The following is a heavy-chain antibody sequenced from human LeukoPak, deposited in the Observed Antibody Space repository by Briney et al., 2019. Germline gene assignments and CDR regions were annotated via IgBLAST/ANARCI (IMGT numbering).Heavy chain of an antibody. Sequence: ASGKVSCKASGYTFIGYYMHWVRQPPGQGLEWMAWINPNSGGTNYAQKFQGRVTMTRDTSISTAYMELTRLTSDDTAVYYCARAFDSSGYYFDYWGQGTLVTVSS. D-gene: IGHD3-22*01. CDR3: ARAFDSSGYYFDY. CDR1: GYTFIGYY. V-gene: IGHV1-2*02. J-gene: IGHJ4*02. CDR2: INPNSGGT.